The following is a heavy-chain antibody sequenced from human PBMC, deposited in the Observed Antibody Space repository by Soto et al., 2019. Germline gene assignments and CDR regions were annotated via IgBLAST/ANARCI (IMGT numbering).Heavy chain of an antibody. V-gene: IGHV3-21*01. CDR2: ITSASSET. J-gene: IGHJ4*02. CDR3: ARVAY. CDR1: GFTFSRVS. Sequence: GGSLRLSCEASGFTFSRVSMNWGRQVPGKGLEWVASITSASSETWYADSVKGRFIISRDNAQNSLFLQMNTLRPEDSAIYYCARVAYWGPGTQVTVSS.